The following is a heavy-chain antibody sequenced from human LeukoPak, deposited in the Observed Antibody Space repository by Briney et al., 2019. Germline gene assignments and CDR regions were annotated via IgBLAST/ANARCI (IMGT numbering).Heavy chain of an antibody. CDR3: AREMLSTGWLVLGSNYYYYMDV. CDR2: INPNSGGT. CDR1: GGTFSSYA. D-gene: IGHD6-19*01. V-gene: IGHV1-2*02. J-gene: IGHJ6*03. Sequence: ASVKVSCKASGGTFSSYAISWVRQAPGQGLEWMGWINPNSGGTNYAQKFQGRVTMTRDTSISTAYMELSRLRSDDTAVYYCAREMLSTGWLVLGSNYYYYMDVWGKGTTVTVSS.